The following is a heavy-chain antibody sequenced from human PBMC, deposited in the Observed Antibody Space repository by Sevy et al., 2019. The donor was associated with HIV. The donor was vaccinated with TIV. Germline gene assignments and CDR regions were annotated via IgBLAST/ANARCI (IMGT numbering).Heavy chain of an antibody. V-gene: IGHV3-21*01. J-gene: IGHJ4*02. CDR1: GFSFSSYN. CDR2: ITGDSNFI. Sequence: GGSLRLSCAASGFSFSSYNLNWVRHAPGKGLEWVSSITGDSNFIYYADSVKGRFTISRDNAKNSLYLQMNNLRAEDTAVYYCAKWDADRRWYFDYWGQGTLVTVSS. D-gene: IGHD1-26*01. CDR3: AKWDADRRWYFDY.